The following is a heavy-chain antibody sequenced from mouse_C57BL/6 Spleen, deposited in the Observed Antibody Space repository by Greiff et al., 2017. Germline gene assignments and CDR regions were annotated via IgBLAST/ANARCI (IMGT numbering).Heavy chain of an antibody. CDR3: ERGVTTVGAKDYYAMDY. CDR1: GYTFTSYW. Sequence: QVHVKQPGTELVKPGASVKLSCKASGYTFTSYWMHWVKQRPGQGLEWIGNINPSNGGTNYNEKFKSKDTMTVDKSSSTAYMQLSSLTSEDSAVYYCERGVTTVGAKDYYAMDYWGQGTSVTVSS. J-gene: IGHJ4*01. CDR2: INPSNGGT. D-gene: IGHD1-1*01. V-gene: IGHV1-53*01.